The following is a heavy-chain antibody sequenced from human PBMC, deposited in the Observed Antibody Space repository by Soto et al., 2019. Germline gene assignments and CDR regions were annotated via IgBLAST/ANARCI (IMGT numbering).Heavy chain of an antibody. J-gene: IGHJ4*02. Sequence: SETLSLTCAVDGGSFSGYCWIWIRQTPGKGLEWIGYIYHSGSTYYNPSLKSRVTISVDRSKNQFSLKLSSVTAADTAVYYCARVSTVIDYWGQGTLVTVSS. D-gene: IGHD4-17*01. CDR3: ARVSTVIDY. V-gene: IGHV4-30-2*01. CDR1: GGSFSGYC. CDR2: IYHSGST.